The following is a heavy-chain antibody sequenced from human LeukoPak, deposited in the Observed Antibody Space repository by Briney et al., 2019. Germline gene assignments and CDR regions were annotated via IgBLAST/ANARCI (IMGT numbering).Heavy chain of an antibody. Sequence: GGSLRLSCAASGFTFSSYAMSWVRQAPGKGLEWVSAISGSGSTIYYADSVKGRFTISRDNAKNSLYLQMNSLRAEDTAVYYCARGSYYFDYWGQGTLVTVSS. CDR3: ARGSYYFDY. J-gene: IGHJ4*02. CDR2: ISGSGSTI. V-gene: IGHV3-23*01. D-gene: IGHD1-26*01. CDR1: GFTFSSYA.